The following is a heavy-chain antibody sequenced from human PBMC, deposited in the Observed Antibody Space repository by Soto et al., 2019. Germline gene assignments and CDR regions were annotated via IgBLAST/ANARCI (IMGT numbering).Heavy chain of an antibody. J-gene: IGHJ6*02. D-gene: IGHD3-3*01. CDR3: ARGFAQSITIFGVVIPAELGMDV. Sequence: PSETLSLTCAVYGGSFSGYYWGWIRQPPGKGLEWIGEINHSGSTNYNPSLKSRVTISVDTSKNQFSLKLSSVTAADTAVYYCARGFAQSITIFGVVIPAELGMDVWGQGTTVTVSS. CDR1: GGSFSGYY. CDR2: INHSGST. V-gene: IGHV4-34*01.